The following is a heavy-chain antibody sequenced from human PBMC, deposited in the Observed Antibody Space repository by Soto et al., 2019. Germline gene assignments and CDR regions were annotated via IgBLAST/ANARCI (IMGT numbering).Heavy chain of an antibody. CDR1: GFTFSSYA. CDR3: AKDQGGYYYYYYGMDV. V-gene: IGHV3-23*01. J-gene: IGHJ6*02. D-gene: IGHD3-22*01. Sequence: GSLRLSCAASGFTFSSYAMSWVRQAPGKGLEWVSAISGSGGSTYYADSVKGRFTISRDNSKNTLYLQMNSLRAEDTAVYYCAKDQGGYYYYYYGMDVWGQGTTVTVSS. CDR2: ISGSGGST.